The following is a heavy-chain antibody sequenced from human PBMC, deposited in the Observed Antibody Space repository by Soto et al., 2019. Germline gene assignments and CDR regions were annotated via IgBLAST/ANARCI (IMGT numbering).Heavy chain of an antibody. CDR2: IKPDGSQK. CDR1: GCTFSKYW. Sequence: GGSLRRSCAASGCTFSKYWRSWVRQAPGKGLEWVANIKPDGSQKWYVHSVKGRFTISRDDAKKSLYLQMNSLRAEDTAVYYCARGDYYDTSGPFSDAFDIWGQGTMVTVSS. V-gene: IGHV3-7*04. J-gene: IGHJ3*02. CDR3: ARGDYYDTSGPFSDAFDI. D-gene: IGHD3-22*01.